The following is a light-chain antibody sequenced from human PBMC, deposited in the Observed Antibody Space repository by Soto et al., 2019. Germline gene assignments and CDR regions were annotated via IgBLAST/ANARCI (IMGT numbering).Light chain of an antibody. CDR2: AAS. Sequence: DIQLTQSPSFLSASVGDRVTITCRASQGISSYLAWYQQKPGKAPKLLIYAASTLQSGVPSRLRGSAAGTAFTLTISSLQREDFATYYCQQLNSYRITFGQGTRLEIK. V-gene: IGKV1-9*01. CDR1: QGISSY. J-gene: IGKJ5*01. CDR3: QQLNSYRIT.